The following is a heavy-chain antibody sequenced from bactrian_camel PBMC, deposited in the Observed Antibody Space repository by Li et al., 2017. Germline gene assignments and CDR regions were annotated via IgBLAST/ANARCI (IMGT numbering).Heavy chain of an antibody. V-gene: IGHV3S61*01. CDR3: KTFPLDYSGSWCLGN. J-gene: IGHJ4*01. CDR1: GFSFDDYD. Sequence: HVQLVESGGGSAQTGGSLKLACIVSGFSFDDYDMAWYRQAPGNECELVSTSNTDGSTYYADSVMGRFTISQDKAVDTVYLHIDNLKPEDTGLYFCKTFPLDYSGSWCLGNWGQGTQVTVS. CDR2: SNTDGST. D-gene: IGHD3*01.